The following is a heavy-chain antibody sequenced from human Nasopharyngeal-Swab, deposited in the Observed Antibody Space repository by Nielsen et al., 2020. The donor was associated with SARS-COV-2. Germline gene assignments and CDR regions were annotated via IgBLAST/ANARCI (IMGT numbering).Heavy chain of an antibody. J-gene: IGHJ6*02. CDR3: ARVRYSGYDSGLDV. V-gene: IGHV3-15*05. CDR1: GFTFSNAW. CDR2: INRKTDGGTA. Sequence: GESLKISCAASGFTFSNAWMTWVRQAPGKGLEWVGRINRKTDGGTAEYAAPVKGRFTISRDDSKDTLYLQMNTLRAEDTALYHCARVRYSGYDSGLDVWGQGTTVTVSS. D-gene: IGHD5-12*01.